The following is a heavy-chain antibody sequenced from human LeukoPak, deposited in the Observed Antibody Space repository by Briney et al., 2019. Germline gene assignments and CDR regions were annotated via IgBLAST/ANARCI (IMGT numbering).Heavy chain of an antibody. J-gene: IGHJ6*04. CDR1: VFTSSAFL. V-gene: IGHV3-7*01. D-gene: IGHD2-2*01. CDR2: IKKDRREK. CDR3: ATFAGVVPGGLLL. Sequence: PGGSLRLSCVASVFTSSAFLMSWVRPPPRKGVEGVANIKKDRREKDYGDSVKGRFSIFRENAKKSVYLQMKSLRDEDTAVYYCATFAGVVPGGLLLWGKGTTVIVSS.